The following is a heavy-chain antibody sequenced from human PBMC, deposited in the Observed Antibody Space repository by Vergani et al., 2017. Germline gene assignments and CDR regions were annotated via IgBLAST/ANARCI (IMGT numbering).Heavy chain of an antibody. V-gene: IGHV3-23*01. J-gene: IGHJ4*02. CDR3: GRGSDNYN. Sequence: EVQLLQSERAVVQLGGSLRLSCVASGFTFSSLAMSWVRQGHGQGLEWFSSIKNTGDSTHYADSVKGRFTISRDNSKNTLYLQMNSLRVEDTAVYYCGRGSDNYNWGQGTLVTVSS. CDR2: IKNTGDST. CDR1: GFTFSSLA. D-gene: IGHD5-24*01.